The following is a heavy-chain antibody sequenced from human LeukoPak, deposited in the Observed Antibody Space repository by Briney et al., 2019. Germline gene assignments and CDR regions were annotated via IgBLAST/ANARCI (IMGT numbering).Heavy chain of an antibody. CDR1: GFTFSSYA. D-gene: IGHD6-13*01. J-gene: IGHJ4*02. CDR2: ISYDGSNK. CDR3: ARLYSSSWYFDY. V-gene: IGHV3-30*04. Sequence: PGGSLRLSCAASGFTFSSYAMHWVRQAPGKGLEWVAVISYDGSNKYYADSVKGRFTISRDNSKNTLYLQMNNLRAEDTAVYYCARLYSSSWYFDYWGQGTLVTVSS.